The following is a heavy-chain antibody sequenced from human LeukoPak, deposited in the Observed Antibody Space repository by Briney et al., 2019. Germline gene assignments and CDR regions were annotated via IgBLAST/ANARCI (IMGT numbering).Heavy chain of an antibody. CDR2: IIPILGIA. CDR1: GGTFSSYA. Sequence: SVKVSCKASGGTFSSYAISWVRQASGQGLEWMGRIIPILGIANYAQKFQGRVTITADKSTSTAYMELSSLRSEDTAVYYCARDRIAVAGNERYFDYWGQGTLVTVSS. V-gene: IGHV1-69*04. D-gene: IGHD6-19*01. CDR3: ARDRIAVAGNERYFDY. J-gene: IGHJ4*02.